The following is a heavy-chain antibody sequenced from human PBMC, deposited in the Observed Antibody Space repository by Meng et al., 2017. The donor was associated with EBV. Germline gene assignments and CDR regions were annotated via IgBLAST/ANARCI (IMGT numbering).Heavy chain of an antibody. CDR2: LIPMSDAP. CDR1: GGTFRSDA. J-gene: IGHJ4*02. V-gene: IGHV1-69*01. CDR3: ASESGRGFTPDY. D-gene: IGHD3-10*01. Sequence: HVEVGQAGAGATKPGSSVKVSCKTSGGTFRSDAISWVRQAPGQGLEWMGGLIPMSDAPHYAQKFQGRVTITADESTSTHYMDLSGLRSEDTAVYYCASESGRGFTPDYWGQGTLVTVSS.